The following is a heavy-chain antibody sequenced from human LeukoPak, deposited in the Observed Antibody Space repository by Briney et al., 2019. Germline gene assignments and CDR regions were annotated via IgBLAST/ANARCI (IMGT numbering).Heavy chain of an antibody. CDR1: GSSISSHY. Sequence: SETLSLTCIVSGSSISSHYWSWIRQPPGKGLEWIGYIYYSGSTNYNPSLKSRVTISVDTSKNQFSLKLSSVTAADTAVYYCAREGNYYDSSGYLDYWGQGTLVTVSS. D-gene: IGHD3-22*01. CDR3: AREGNYYDSSGYLDY. V-gene: IGHV4-59*11. J-gene: IGHJ4*02. CDR2: IYYSGST.